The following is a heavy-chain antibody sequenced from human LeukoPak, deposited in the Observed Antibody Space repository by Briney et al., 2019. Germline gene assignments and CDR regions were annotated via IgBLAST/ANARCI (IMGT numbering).Heavy chain of an antibody. CDR1: GGTFSSYA. J-gene: IGHJ4*02. V-gene: IGHV1-69*06. D-gene: IGHD5-24*01. CDR2: IIPIFGTA. Sequence: ASVKVSCKASGGTFSSYAISWVRQAPGQGLEWMGGIIPIFGTANYAQKFQGRVTITADKSTSTAYMELSSLRSEDTAVYYCASRGRWLQSYHFDYWGQGTLVTVSS. CDR3: ASRGRWLQSYHFDY.